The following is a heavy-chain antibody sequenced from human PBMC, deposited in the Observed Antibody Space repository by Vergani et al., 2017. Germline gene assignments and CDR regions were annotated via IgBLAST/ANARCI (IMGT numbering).Heavy chain of an antibody. Sequence: QVPGQGLEWMGWINPNSGGTNYAQKFQGRVTMTRDTSISTAYMELSRLRSDDTAVYYCARDPKAARPRLNWFDPWGQGTLVTVSS. CDR2: INPNSGGT. CDR3: ARDPKAARPRLNWFDP. D-gene: IGHD6-6*01. J-gene: IGHJ5*02. V-gene: IGHV1-2*02.